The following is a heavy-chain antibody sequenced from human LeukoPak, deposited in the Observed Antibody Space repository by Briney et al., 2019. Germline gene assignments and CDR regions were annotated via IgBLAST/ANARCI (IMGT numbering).Heavy chain of an antibody. V-gene: IGHV3-48*01. CDR3: AGGLELGIRAFDI. D-gene: IGHD1-7*01. Sequence: GGSLRLSCAASGFTFSSYSMNWVRQAPGKGLEWVSYISSSSSTIYYADSVKGRFTISRDNSKDTLYLQMNSLRAEDTAVYYCAGGLELGIRAFDIWGQGTMVTVSS. J-gene: IGHJ3*02. CDR1: GFTFSSYS. CDR2: ISSSSSTI.